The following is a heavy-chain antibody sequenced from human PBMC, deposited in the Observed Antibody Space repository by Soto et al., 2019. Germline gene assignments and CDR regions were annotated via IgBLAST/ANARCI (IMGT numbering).Heavy chain of an antibody. V-gene: IGHV2-5*01. D-gene: IGHD3-16*01. CDR3: AHRGGATVGLYYFDY. CDR2: IYWHDDK. Sequence: SGLKLESNTHTLTLTCTFSGFSLSTTGVGVSWIRQPPGKALEWLALIYWHDDKRYSPSLKSRLTITKDTSKNQVVLTMTNMDPVDTATYYCAHRGGATVGLYYFDYWGQGALVTVSS. CDR1: GFSLSTTGVG. J-gene: IGHJ4*02.